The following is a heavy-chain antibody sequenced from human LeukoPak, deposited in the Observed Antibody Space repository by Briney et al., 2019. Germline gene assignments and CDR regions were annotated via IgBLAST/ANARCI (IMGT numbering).Heavy chain of an antibody. D-gene: IGHD3-9*01. J-gene: IGHJ4*02. Sequence: GGSLRLSYAASGFTFSSYAMSWVRQAPGKGLEWVSAISGSGGSTYYADSVKGRFTISRDNSKNTLYLQMNSLRAEDTAVYYCAKTTTYDILTGYNYFDYWGQGTLVTVSS. CDR3: AKTTTYDILTGYNYFDY. CDR2: ISGSGGST. CDR1: GFTFSSYA. V-gene: IGHV3-23*01.